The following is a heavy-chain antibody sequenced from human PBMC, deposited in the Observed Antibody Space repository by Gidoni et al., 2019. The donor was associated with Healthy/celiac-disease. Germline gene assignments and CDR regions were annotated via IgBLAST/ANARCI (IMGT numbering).Heavy chain of an antibody. Sequence: EVQLVESGGGLVKPGGSLRLSCAASGFTFSSYSMNWVRQAPGKGLEWGSSISSSSSYIYYADSVKGRFTISRDNAKNSLYLQMNSLRAEDTAVYYCARIPREDYYYYYGMDVWGQGTTVTVSS. V-gene: IGHV3-21*01. J-gene: IGHJ6*02. CDR2: ISSSSSYI. CDR1: GFTFSSYS. CDR3: ARIPREDYYYYYGMDV.